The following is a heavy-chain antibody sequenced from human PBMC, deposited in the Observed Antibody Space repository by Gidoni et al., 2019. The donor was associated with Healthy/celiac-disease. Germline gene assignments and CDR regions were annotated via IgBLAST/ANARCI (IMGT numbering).Heavy chain of an antibody. CDR1: GSTFTGSY. V-gene: IGHV1-2*06. Sequence: QVQLVQSGAEVKKPGASVQVSCKASGSTFTGSYMHWVRQAPGQGLEWMGRINPNSGGTNYAQKFQGRVTMTRDTSISTAYMELSRLRSDDTAVYYCARSSELRYYFDYWGQGTLVTVSS. CDR3: ARSSELRYYFDY. D-gene: IGHD1-26*01. J-gene: IGHJ4*02. CDR2: INPNSGGT.